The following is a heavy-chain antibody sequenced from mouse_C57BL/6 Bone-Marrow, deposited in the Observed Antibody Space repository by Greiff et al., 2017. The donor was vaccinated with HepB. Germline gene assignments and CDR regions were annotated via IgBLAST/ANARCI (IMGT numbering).Heavy chain of an antibody. CDR3: ARHGITTVVEGYAMDY. Sequence: EVKLEESGGGLVQPGGSLKLSCAASGFTFSDYYMYWVRQTPEKRLEWVAYISNGGGSTYYPDTVKGRFTISRDNAKNTLYLQMSRLKSEDTAMYYCARHGITTVVEGYAMDYWGQGTSVTVSS. J-gene: IGHJ4*01. V-gene: IGHV5-12*01. CDR1: GFTFSDYY. CDR2: ISNGGGST. D-gene: IGHD1-1*01.